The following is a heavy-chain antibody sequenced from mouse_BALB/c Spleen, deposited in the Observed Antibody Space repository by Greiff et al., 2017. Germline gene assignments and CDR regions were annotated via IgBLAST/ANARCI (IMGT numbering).Heavy chain of an antibody. CDR2: IYPGDGDT. CDR1: GYAFSSYW. J-gene: IGHJ2*01. CDR3: ARGNYVPYFDY. Sequence: QVQLQQSGAELVRPGSSVKISCKASGYAFSSYWMNWVKQRPGQGLEWIGQIYPGDGDTNYNGKFKGKATLTADKSSSTAYMQLSSLTSEDSAVYFCARGNYVPYFDYWGQGTTLTVSS. V-gene: IGHV1-80*01. D-gene: IGHD2-1*01.